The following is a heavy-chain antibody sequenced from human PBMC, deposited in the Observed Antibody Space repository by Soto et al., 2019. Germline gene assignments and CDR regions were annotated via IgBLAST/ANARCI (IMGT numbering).Heavy chain of an antibody. CDR3: AKSIQLWTLRSPYFDY. CDR1: GFTFSSYG. V-gene: IGHV3-30*18. D-gene: IGHD5-18*01. J-gene: IGHJ4*02. Sequence: PGGSLRLSCAASGFTFSSYGMHWCRQAPGKGLEWVAVISYDGSNKYYADSVKGRFTISRDNSKNTLYLQMNSLRAEDTAVYYCAKSIQLWTLRSPYFDYWGQGTLVTVS. CDR2: ISYDGSNK.